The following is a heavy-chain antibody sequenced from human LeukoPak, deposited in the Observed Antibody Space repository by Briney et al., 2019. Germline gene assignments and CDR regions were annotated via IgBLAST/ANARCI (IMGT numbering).Heavy chain of an antibody. CDR3: ARGPDYYDSSGYH. D-gene: IGHD3-22*01. J-gene: IGHJ4*02. Sequence: KPSETLSLTCTASGGSISSGGYYWSWIRQHPGKGLEWIGYIYYSGSTYYNPSLKSRVTISVDTSKNQFSLKLSSVTAADTAVYYCARGPDYYDSSGYHWGQGTLVTVSS. CDR1: GGSISSGGYY. V-gene: IGHV4-31*03. CDR2: IYYSGST.